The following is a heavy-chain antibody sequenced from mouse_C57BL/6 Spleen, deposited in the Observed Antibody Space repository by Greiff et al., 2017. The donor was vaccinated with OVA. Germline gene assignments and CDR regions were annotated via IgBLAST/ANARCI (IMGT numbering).Heavy chain of an antibody. J-gene: IGHJ4*01. Sequence: EVQRVESGGGLVQPGGSLKLSCAASGFTFSDYGMAWVRQAPRKGPEWVAFISNLAYSIYYADTVTGRFTISRENAKNTLYLEMSSLRSEDTAMYYCARHGNWDEGYAMDYWGQGTSVTVSS. V-gene: IGHV5-15*01. D-gene: IGHD4-1*01. CDR1: GFTFSDYG. CDR2: ISNLAYSI. CDR3: ARHGNWDEGYAMDY.